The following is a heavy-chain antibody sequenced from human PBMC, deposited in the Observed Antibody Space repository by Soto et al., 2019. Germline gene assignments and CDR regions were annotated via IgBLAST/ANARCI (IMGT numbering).Heavy chain of an antibody. V-gene: IGHV4-39*01. CDR3: ARGGYQLLLYRFDY. CDR1: GGSISSSSYY. Sequence: SETLSLTCTVSGGSISSSSYYWGWIRQPPGKGLEWIGSIYYSGNTYYNPSLKSRVAISLDMSKNQFSLKLNSVTAADTAVYYYARGGYQLLLYRFDYWGQGTLVTVSS. CDR2: IYYSGNT. D-gene: IGHD2-2*01. J-gene: IGHJ4*02.